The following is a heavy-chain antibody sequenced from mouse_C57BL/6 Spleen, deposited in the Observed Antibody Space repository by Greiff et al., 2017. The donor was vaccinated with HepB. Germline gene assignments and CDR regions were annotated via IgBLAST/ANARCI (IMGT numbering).Heavy chain of an antibody. CDR3: ATPYDYDVGYAMDY. D-gene: IGHD2-4*01. V-gene: IGHV2-5*01. Sequence: VQRVESGPGLVQPSQSLSITCTVSGFSLTSYGVHWVRQSPGKGLEWLGVIWRGGSTDYNAAFMSRLSITKDNSKSQVFFKMNSLQADDTAIYYCATPYDYDVGYAMDYWGQGTSVTVSS. CDR1: GFSLTSYG. CDR2: IWRGGST. J-gene: IGHJ4*01.